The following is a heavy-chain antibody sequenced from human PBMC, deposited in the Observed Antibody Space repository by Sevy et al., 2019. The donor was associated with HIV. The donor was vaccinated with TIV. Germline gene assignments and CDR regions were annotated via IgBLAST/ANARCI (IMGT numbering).Heavy chain of an antibody. Sequence: GGCLRLSCVASGFTFSNYAMSWVRQAPGKGLEWVSTISGSSGSTYYAHSVEGRFTISRDNSKNTVHLQMNSLRAEDTAVYYSAKCMGYCTCTACYFPPHGDYWGQGTLVTVSS. CDR2: ISGSSGST. CDR3: AKCMGYCTCTACYFPPHGDY. J-gene: IGHJ4*02. V-gene: IGHV3-23*01. D-gene: IGHD2-2*01. CDR1: GFTFSNYA.